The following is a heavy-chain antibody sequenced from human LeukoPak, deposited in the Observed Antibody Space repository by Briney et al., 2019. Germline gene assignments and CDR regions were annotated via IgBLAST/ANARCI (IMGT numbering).Heavy chain of an antibody. CDR3: ARGPHFDS. CDR2: IYYRGST. CDR1: GGSISNYY. Sequence: SETLSLTCTVSGGSISNYYWSWIRQPPGKGLEWIGYIYYRGSTNYNPSLNSRVTISVDTSKNQVSLKLSSVTAADTAVYYCARGPHFDSWGEGTLVTVSS. J-gene: IGHJ4*02. V-gene: IGHV4-59*01.